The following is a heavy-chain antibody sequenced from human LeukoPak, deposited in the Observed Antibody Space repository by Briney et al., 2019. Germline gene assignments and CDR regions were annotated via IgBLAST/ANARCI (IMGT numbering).Heavy chain of an antibody. CDR3: ARAGPDIVATLFDY. J-gene: IGHJ4*02. V-gene: IGHV3-48*04. D-gene: IGHD5-12*01. Sequence: GGSLRLSYAASGFTFSSYSMNWVRQAPGKGLEWDSYISSSSSTIYYADSVKGRFTISRDNAKNSLYLQMNSLRAEDTAVYYCARAGPDIVATLFDYWGQGTLVTVSS. CDR1: GFTFSSYS. CDR2: ISSSSSTI.